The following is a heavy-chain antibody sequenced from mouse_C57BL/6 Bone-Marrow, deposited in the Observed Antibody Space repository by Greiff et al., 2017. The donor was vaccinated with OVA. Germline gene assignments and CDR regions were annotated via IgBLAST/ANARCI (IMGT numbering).Heavy chain of an antibody. J-gene: IGHJ2*01. CDR1: GYTFTGYW. D-gene: IGHD1-1*02. CDR2: ILPGSGST. V-gene: IGHV1-9*01. CDR3: ANYYGGGGNY. Sequence: VQLQQSGAELMKPGASVKLSCKATGYTFTGYWIEWVKQRPGHGLEWIGEILPGSGSTTYNEKFKGKATFTADTSSNTAYMQLSSLTTEDSAIYYCANYYGGGGNYWGQGTTLTVSS.